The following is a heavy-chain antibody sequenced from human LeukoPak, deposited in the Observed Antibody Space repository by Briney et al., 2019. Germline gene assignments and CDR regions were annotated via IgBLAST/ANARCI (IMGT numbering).Heavy chain of an antibody. Sequence: ASVKVSFKACGYTFTRYYMHWVRQAPGQGLEWMGIINPSGGSTSYAQKFQGRVTMTRDSSTSTVYMELSSLRSEDTAVYCCARVGVGVVVLDYWGQGTLVTVSS. CDR2: INPSGGST. D-gene: IGHD3-22*01. CDR1: GYTFTRYY. J-gene: IGHJ4*02. V-gene: IGHV1-46*01. CDR3: ARVGVGVVVLDY.